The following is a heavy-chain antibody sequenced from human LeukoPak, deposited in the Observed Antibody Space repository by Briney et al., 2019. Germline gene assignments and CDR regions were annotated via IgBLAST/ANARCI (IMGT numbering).Heavy chain of an antibody. CDR3: GRYYVMDV. J-gene: IGHJ6*02. CDR1: GFTFNNAW. V-gene: IGHV3-23*01. CDR2: ISDSGGST. Sequence: PGGSLRLSCAASGFTFNNAWMNWVRQAPGKGLEWVSSISDSGGSTYYADSVKGRFTISRDNSKNTLYLQMNSLGAEDTAVYYCGRYYVMDVWGQGTSVTVSS.